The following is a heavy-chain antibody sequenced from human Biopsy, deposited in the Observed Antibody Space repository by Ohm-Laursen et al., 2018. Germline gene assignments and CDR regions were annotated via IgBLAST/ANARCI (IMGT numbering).Heavy chain of an antibody. CDR2: ISSRGTT. Sequence: TLSLTCTVSGGSIGGGEYYWNWIRQHPGKGLEWIGLISSRGTTFYNPSLESLLTISIDTSKNHYSLNLRSVTAADTAVYYFARGVPHYDGSGFPLAGYWYFDLWGRGTLVTVSS. J-gene: IGHJ2*01. CDR1: GGSIGGGEYY. CDR3: ARGVPHYDGSGFPLAGYWYFDL. V-gene: IGHV4-31*01. D-gene: IGHD3-22*01.